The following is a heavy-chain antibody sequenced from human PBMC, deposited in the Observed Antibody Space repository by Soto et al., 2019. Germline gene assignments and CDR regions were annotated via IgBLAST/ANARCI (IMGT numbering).Heavy chain of an antibody. CDR2: VSNTGIT. CDR1: GASISNHY. V-gene: IGHV4-59*11. D-gene: IGHD2-2*02. CDR3: ARESGSCSTRCYRNNYSYP. Sequence: SSETLSLTCTVSGASISNHYWSWIRQSPGKGLEWIGYVSNTGITSYSSSIKGRVTISVDSSKNRISLSLSSVTAADTAIYYCARESGSCSTRCYRNNYSYPWGQGALVTVSS. J-gene: IGHJ5*02.